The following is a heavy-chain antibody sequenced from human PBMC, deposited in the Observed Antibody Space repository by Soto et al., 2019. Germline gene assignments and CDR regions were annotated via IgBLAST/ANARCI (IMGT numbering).Heavy chain of an antibody. J-gene: IGHJ4*02. V-gene: IGHV1-2*04. Sequence: VASVKVSCKTSGYTFTGYYMHWVRQAPGQGPEWMGWINPHNGGTNYAQKFQGWATMTRDTSISTAYMELTSLKSDDTAVYYCAREDTTAGGSNSLDYWGQGTLVTVSS. CDR3: AREDTTAGGSNSLDY. D-gene: IGHD1-26*01. CDR2: INPHNGGT. CDR1: GYTFTGYY.